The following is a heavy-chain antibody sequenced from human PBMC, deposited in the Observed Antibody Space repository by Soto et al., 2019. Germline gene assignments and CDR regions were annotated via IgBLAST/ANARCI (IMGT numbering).Heavy chain of an antibody. CDR3: ARTVARMDLDY. D-gene: IGHD2-21*01. J-gene: IGHJ4*02. CDR1: GFSLSNARMG. V-gene: IGHV2-26*02. CDR2: IFWNDET. Sequence: QVTLKESGPVLVKPTETLTLTCTASGFSLSNARMGVSWIRQPPGKALEWLAHIFWNDETAYSTSLKTRLTISKDTSKSQVVLTMANMDPADTATYYCARTVARMDLDYWGQGTLVTVSS.